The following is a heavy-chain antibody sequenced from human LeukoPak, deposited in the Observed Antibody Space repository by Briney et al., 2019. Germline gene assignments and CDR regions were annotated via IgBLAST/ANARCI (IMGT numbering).Heavy chain of an antibody. Sequence: SETLSLTCTVSGGSISSYYWSWIRQPPGKGLEWIGYIYYSGSTYYNPSLKSRVTISVDTSKNQFSLKLSSVTAADTAVYYCARVDSSSWYYYGMDVWGQGTTVTVSS. J-gene: IGHJ6*02. CDR3: ARVDSSSWYYYGMDV. V-gene: IGHV4-59*12. D-gene: IGHD6-13*01. CDR1: GGSISSYY. CDR2: IYYSGST.